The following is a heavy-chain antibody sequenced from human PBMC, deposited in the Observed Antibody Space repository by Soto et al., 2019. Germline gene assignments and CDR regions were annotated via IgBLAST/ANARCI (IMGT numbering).Heavy chain of an antibody. J-gene: IGHJ4*02. CDR3: ARANYGDFDY. V-gene: IGHV4-61*01. Sequence: SETLSLTCTVSGGSISSSSYYWSWIRQPPGKGLEWIGYIYYSGSTNYNPSLKSRVTISVDTSKNQFSLKLSSVTAADTAVYYCARANYGDFDYWGQGTLVTVSS. CDR1: GGSISSSSYY. CDR2: IYYSGST. D-gene: IGHD4-17*01.